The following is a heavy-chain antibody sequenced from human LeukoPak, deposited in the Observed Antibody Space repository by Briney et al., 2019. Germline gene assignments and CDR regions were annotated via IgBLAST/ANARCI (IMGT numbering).Heavy chain of an antibody. CDR1: GGSLSAHY. CDR3: ARGNVWKTIPMVRGVSRARWFDP. J-gene: IGHJ5*02. Sequence: SETLSLTCAVYGGSLSAHYWTWIRQPPGKGLEWIGDINHSGSTNYNPSLKSRVTISVDTSKNQFSLKLSSVTAADTAVYYCARGNVWKTIPMVRGVSRARWFDPWGQGTLVTVSS. CDR2: INHSGST. V-gene: IGHV4-34*01. D-gene: IGHD3-10*01.